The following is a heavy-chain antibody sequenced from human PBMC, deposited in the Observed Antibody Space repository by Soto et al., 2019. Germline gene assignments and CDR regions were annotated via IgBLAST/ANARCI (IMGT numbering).Heavy chain of an antibody. J-gene: IGHJ4*02. V-gene: IGHV3-21*01. CDR1: GFTFRTYG. Sequence: SLRLSCVASGFTFRTYGMNWVRRAPGGGLEWVASISSSGSFIYYADSVKGRFTISRDDAEKSLYLQMNSLRAEDTALYYCAREPQGIAAALDYWGQGTLVTVSS. CDR3: AREPQGIAAALDY. CDR2: ISSSGSFI. D-gene: IGHD6-13*01.